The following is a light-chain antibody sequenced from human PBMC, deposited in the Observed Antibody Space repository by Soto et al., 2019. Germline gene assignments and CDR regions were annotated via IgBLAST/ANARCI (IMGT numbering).Light chain of an antibody. CDR3: QRYDISPFP. CDR2: GAS. J-gene: IGKJ2*01. V-gene: IGKV3-20*01. Sequence: EIVLTQSPGTLSLSPGERATLSCRASQSVSSTYLAWYQQKPGQAPRLLIYGASRRATGIPDRFSGSGSETDFTLTISRLEPEDFAVYYCQRYDISPFPFGQGTKLEIK. CDR1: QSVSSTY.